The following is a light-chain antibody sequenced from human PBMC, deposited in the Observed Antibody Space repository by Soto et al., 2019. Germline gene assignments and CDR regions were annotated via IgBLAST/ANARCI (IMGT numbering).Light chain of an antibody. CDR1: QVVSTW. Sequence: IQMTQSPSTLCASVGDRVTITCRASQVVSTWLARYQHKPGQAPKLLIYEASKLQSGVPSRFSASGSVRDFTLIITSLQPEDSATYYCQQYYDFRTFGQGTKVDIK. V-gene: IGKV1-5*03. CDR3: QQYYDFRT. J-gene: IGKJ1*01. CDR2: EAS.